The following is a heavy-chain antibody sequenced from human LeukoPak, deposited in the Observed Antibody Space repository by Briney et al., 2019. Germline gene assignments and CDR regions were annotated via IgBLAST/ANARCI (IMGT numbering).Heavy chain of an antibody. CDR3: ARELASNIRSFDV. D-gene: IGHD2/OR15-2a*01. J-gene: IGHJ3*01. CDR1: GYTFSNYG. V-gene: IGHV1-18*01. Sequence: ASVKVSCKASGYTFSNYGISWVRQAPGQGLEWMGWISPYNGNTKYTQKCQGRVTMTTDTSTSTAYMELRSLRSDDTAVYYCARELASNIRSFDVWGQGTRVTVSS. CDR2: ISPYNGNT.